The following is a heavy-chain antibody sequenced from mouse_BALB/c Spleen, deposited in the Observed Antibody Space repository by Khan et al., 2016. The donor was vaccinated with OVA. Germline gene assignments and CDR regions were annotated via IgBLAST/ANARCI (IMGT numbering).Heavy chain of an antibody. CDR1: GFTFSSYA. V-gene: IGHV5-6*01. Sequence: EVELVESGGDLVKPGGSLKLSCSASGFTFSSYAMSWVRQTPEKRLEWVATISSGGDYLYYPDTVKGRFTISRDNTKRTLYLQMSSLKSEDTAMYYCTRHNYGPFAYWGQGTLVTVAA. J-gene: IGHJ3*01. D-gene: IGHD1-1*01. CDR2: ISSGGDYL. CDR3: TRHNYGPFAY.